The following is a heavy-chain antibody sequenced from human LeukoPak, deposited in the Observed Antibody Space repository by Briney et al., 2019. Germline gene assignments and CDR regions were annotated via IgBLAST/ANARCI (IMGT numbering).Heavy chain of an antibody. CDR2: ISSSSSYI. D-gene: IGHD3-9*01. J-gene: IGHJ4*02. CDR1: GFTFSSYS. Sequence: PGGSLRLSCAASGFTFSSYSMNWVRQAPGKGLEWVSSISSSSSYIYYADSVKGRFTISRDNAKNSLYLQVNSLRAEDTAVYYCARDNWYYDILIGYYNFDYWGQGTLVTVSS. CDR3: ARDNWYYDILIGYYNFDY. V-gene: IGHV3-21*01.